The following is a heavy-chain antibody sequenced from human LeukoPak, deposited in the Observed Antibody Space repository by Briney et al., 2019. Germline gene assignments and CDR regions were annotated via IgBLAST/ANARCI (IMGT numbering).Heavy chain of an antibody. CDR3: ARANNWNRDNAFDI. Sequence: ASVKVSCKASGYTFTSYDINWVRQATGQGLEWMGWMNLNSGNTGYAQKFQGRVTMTRNTSISTAYMELSSLRSEDTAVYYCARANNWNRDNAFDIWGQGTMVTVSS. J-gene: IGHJ3*02. CDR2: MNLNSGNT. CDR1: GYTFTSYD. V-gene: IGHV1-8*01. D-gene: IGHD1-1*01.